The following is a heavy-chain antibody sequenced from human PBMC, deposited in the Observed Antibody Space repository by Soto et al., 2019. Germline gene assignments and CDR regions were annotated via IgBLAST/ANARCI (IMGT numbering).Heavy chain of an antibody. CDR2: IWYDGSNI. CDR1: GFSFSYYG. Sequence: VQLVESGGGVVQPGRSMRLSCAASGFSFSYYGMHWVRQAPGKGLEWVAVIWYDGSNIYYADSVKGRFTISRDNSKNTLFLQMNSLRAEDTAVYYCGRGVDYGDYAIDYWGQGTLVTVSS. D-gene: IGHD4-17*01. CDR3: GRGVDYGDYAIDY. J-gene: IGHJ4*02. V-gene: IGHV3-33*01.